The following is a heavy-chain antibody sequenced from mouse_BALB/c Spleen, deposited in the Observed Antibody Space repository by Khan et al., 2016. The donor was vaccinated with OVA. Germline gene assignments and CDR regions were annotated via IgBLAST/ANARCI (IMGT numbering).Heavy chain of an antibody. V-gene: IGHV1-4*01. CDR3: ERDGGYHRNDGWFAY. J-gene: IGHJ3*01. Sequence: QVQLKQSGAELARPGASVKMSCKASGYTFTSYTIHWIKKRPGQGLEWIGYINPSNGYTNYNQKFKDKATLTTDKSSTTAYLQLSSLTSDDSAVYKGERDGGYHRNDGWFAYWGQGTPVTVSA. CDR2: INPSNGYT. D-gene: IGHD2-14*01. CDR1: GYTFTSYT.